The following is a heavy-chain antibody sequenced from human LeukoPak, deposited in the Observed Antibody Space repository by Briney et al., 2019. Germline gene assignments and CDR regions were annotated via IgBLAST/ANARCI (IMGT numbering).Heavy chain of an antibody. J-gene: IGHJ6*03. CDR3: ARGIAVADLYYYYYYMDV. V-gene: IGHV4-39*07. Sequence: PSETLSLTCTVSGGSISSSSYYWGWIRQPPGKGLEWIGSIYYSGSTYYNPSLKSRVTISVDTSKNQFSLKLSSVTAADTAVYYCARGIAVADLYYYYYYMDVWGKGTTVTVSS. CDR1: GGSISSSSYY. CDR2: IYYSGST. D-gene: IGHD6-19*01.